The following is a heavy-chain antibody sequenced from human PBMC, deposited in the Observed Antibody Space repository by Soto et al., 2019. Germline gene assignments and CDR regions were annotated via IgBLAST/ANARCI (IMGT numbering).Heavy chain of an antibody. Sequence: ESLSLTCAVSGASFTSNDWWTCVRQPPGRGLEWIGEIYRTVSTNYNPSLKSRVTISLDKSENQFSLKVTSLTAADTAVYYCASRDPGTSVDYWGQGTLVTVSS. V-gene: IGHV4-4*02. J-gene: IGHJ4*02. CDR2: IYRTVST. D-gene: IGHD1-1*01. CDR1: GASFTSNDW. CDR3: ASRDPGTSVDY.